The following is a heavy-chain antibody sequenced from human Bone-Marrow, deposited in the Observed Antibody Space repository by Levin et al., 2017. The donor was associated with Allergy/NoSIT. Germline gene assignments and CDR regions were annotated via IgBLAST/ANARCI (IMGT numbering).Heavy chain of an antibody. CDR2: ISWNSGSI. V-gene: IGHV3-9*01. Sequence: GGSLRLSCAASGFTFDDYAMHWVRQAPGKGLEWVSGISWNSGSIGYADSVKGRFTISRDNAKNSLYLQMNSLRAEDTALYYCAKDSGYGGNQDYWYFDLWGRGTLVTVSS. J-gene: IGHJ2*01. CDR3: AKDSGYGGNQDYWYFDL. D-gene: IGHD4-23*01. CDR1: GFTFDDYA.